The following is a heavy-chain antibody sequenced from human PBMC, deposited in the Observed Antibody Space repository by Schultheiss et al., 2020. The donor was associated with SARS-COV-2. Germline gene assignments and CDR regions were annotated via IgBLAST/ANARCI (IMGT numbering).Heavy chain of an antibody. Sequence: GESLKISCAASGFTFSSYPMHWVRQAPGKGLEWVAVISYDGSNKYYADSVKGRFTISRDNSKNTLYLQMNSLRAEDTAVYYCARDFSSSGAFDIWGQGTMVTVSS. CDR2: ISYDGSNK. CDR3: ARDFSSSGAFDI. D-gene: IGHD6-6*01. J-gene: IGHJ3*02. CDR1: GFTFSSYP. V-gene: IGHV3-30*04.